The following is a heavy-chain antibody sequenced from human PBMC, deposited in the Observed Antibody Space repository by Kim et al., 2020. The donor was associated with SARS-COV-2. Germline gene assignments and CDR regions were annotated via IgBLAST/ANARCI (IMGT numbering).Heavy chain of an antibody. J-gene: IGHJ6*02. CDR2: ISGSGGST. CDR1: GFTFSSYA. Sequence: GGSLRLSCAASGFTFSSYAMSWVRQAPGKGLEWVSAISGSGGSTYYADSVKGRFTISRDNSKNTLYLQMNSLRAEDTAVYYCAKALSIAARPYYYYGMDVWGQGTTVTVSS. CDR3: AKALSIAARPYYYYGMDV. V-gene: IGHV3-23*01. D-gene: IGHD6-6*01.